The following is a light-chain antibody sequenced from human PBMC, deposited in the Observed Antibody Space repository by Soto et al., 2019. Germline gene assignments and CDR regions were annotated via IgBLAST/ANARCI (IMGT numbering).Light chain of an antibody. CDR3: QQYGSSIT. CDR2: DAS. J-gene: IGKJ3*01. CDR1: QSVGSS. V-gene: IGKV3-15*01. Sequence: EIVMTQSPATLSVSLGERATLSCRASQSVGSSLAWYQQKPGQAPRLLISDASTRATGIPARFSGSGSGIEFTLTISSLQSEDFAVYYCQQYGSSITFGPGTKVDIK.